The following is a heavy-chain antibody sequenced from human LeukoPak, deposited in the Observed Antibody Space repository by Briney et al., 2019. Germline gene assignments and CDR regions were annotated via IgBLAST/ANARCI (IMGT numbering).Heavy chain of an antibody. CDR3: ARDSGFYGDYEGY. J-gene: IGHJ4*02. CDR2: IKQDGSEK. D-gene: IGHD4-17*01. CDR1: GFTFSSYW. Sequence: GGSLRLSCAASGFTFSSYWMSWVRQAPGKGLEWVANIKQDGSEKYYVDSVKGRFTISRDNAKNSLYLQMNSLRAEDTAVYHCARDSGFYGDYEGYWGQGTLVTVSS. V-gene: IGHV3-7*01.